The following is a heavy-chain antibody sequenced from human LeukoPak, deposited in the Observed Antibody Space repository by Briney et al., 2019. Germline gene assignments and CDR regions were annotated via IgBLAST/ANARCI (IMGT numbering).Heavy chain of an antibody. Sequence: SETLSLTSTVPGGSTSIYFWSWFRQPARKGREWIGRIHDNGDTNHNPSLKSRVTMSLDTSRNQVSLKLTSVTAADTAVYYCARAPSGCGGTCPSDHWGPGTLVSVSS. CDR3: ARAPSGCGGTCPSDH. D-gene: IGHD2-15*01. J-gene: IGHJ4*02. CDR1: GGSTSIYF. CDR2: IHDNGDT. V-gene: IGHV4-4*07.